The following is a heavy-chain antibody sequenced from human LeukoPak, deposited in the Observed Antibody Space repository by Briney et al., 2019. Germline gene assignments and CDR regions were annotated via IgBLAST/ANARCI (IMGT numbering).Heavy chain of an antibody. CDR2: LWYDGRTK. CDR1: GFTFSSHG. J-gene: IGHJ4*02. D-gene: IGHD2-21*02. V-gene: IGHV3-33*01. Sequence: GRSLRLSCAASGFTFSSHGMHWVRQAPGKGLEWVAVLWYDGRTKYYAESVKGRFTISRDNSKNTLYLQMNGLRAEDTAVYYCARDYCGGDCYVDYWGQGTLVTVSS. CDR3: ARDYCGGDCYVDY.